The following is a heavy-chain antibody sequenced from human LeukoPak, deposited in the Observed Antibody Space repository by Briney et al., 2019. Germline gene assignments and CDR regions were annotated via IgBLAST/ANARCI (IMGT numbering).Heavy chain of an antibody. CDR2: IYHSGST. V-gene: IGHV4-38-2*02. D-gene: IGHD4-23*01. Sequence: PSETLSLTCTVSGYSISSSYYWGWIRQPPGKGLEWIGSIYHSGSTYYNSSLKSRVTISVDTSKNHFSLKLSSVTAADTAVYYCAREGGRDGGAGNWFDPWGQGTLVTVSS. CDR3: AREGGRDGGAGNWFDP. J-gene: IGHJ5*02. CDR1: GYSISSSYY.